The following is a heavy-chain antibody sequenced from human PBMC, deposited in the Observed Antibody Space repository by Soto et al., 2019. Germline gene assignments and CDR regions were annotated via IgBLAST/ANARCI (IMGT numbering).Heavy chain of an antibody. Sequence: PSETLSLTCTVSGGSISSYYWSWIRQPPGKGLEWIGNIHYSGSTNYNPSLKSRVTISVDTPKNQFSLRLTSVTAADTAVYYCARDKITGLFDYWGQGTLVTVSS. CDR1: GGSISSYY. J-gene: IGHJ4*02. CDR2: IHYSGST. V-gene: IGHV4-59*01. CDR3: ARDKITGLFDY. D-gene: IGHD2-8*02.